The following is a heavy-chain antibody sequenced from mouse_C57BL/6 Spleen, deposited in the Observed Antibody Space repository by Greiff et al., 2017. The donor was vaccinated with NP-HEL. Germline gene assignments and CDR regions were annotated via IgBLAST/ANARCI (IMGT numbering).Heavy chain of an antibody. CDR3: ARDYYGSSYFDY. Sequence: VQLQQSGPELVKPGASVKISCKASGYAFSSSWMNWVKQRPGKGLEWIGRIYPGDGDTNYNGKFKGKATLTADKSSSTAYMQLSSLTSEDSAVYFCARDYYGSSYFDYWGPGTTLTVSS. J-gene: IGHJ2*01. V-gene: IGHV1-82*01. CDR1: GYAFSSSW. D-gene: IGHD1-1*01. CDR2: IYPGDGDT.